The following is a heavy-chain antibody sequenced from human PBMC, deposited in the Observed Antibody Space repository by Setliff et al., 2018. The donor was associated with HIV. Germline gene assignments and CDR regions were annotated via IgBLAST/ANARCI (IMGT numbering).Heavy chain of an antibody. CDR2: INPKSGGT. Sequence: ASVKVSCKASGYTFTSYDIHWVRQAPGQGLEWMGWINPKSGGTNSAQKFQGRVTITRDSSASTAYMELSSLTSEDTAVYYCATERYQLRYNSYYYYYGMDVWGQGTTVTVSS. CDR3: ATERYQLRYNSYYYYYGMDV. CDR1: GYTFTSYD. J-gene: IGHJ6*02. D-gene: IGHD2-2*02. V-gene: IGHV1-2*02.